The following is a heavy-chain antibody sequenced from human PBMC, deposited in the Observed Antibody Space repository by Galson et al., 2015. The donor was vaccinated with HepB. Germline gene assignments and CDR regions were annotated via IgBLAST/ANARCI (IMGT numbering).Heavy chain of an antibody. Sequence: SVKVSCKASGGTFSSYAISWVRQAPGQGLEWMGGIIPIFGTANYAQKFQGRVTITADESTSTAYMELSSLRSEDTAVYYCANHYYDSSGYYPFDYWGQGTLVTVSS. V-gene: IGHV1-69*13. CDR1: GGTFSSYA. CDR3: ANHYYDSSGYYPFDY. CDR2: IIPIFGTA. J-gene: IGHJ4*02. D-gene: IGHD3-22*01.